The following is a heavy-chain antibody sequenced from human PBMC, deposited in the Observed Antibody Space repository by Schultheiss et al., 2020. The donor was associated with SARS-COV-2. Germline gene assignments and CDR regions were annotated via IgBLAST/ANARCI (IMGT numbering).Heavy chain of an antibody. CDR2: IYHSGST. CDR1: GYSISSGYY. V-gene: IGHV4-38-2*01. J-gene: IGHJ4*02. D-gene: IGHD6-13*01. Sequence: SQTLSLTCAVSGYSISSGYYWGWIRQPPGKGLEWIGSIYHSGSTYYNPSLKSRVTISVDTSKNQFSLKLSSVTAADTAVYYCARAPMDNNSWTSDYWGQGTLVTVSS. CDR3: ARAPMDNNSWTSDY.